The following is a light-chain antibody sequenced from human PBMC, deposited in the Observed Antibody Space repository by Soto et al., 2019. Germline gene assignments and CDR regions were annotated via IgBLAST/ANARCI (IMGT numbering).Light chain of an antibody. CDR1: SSDVGGYNY. CDR2: DVS. CDR3: SSYTSSSSYV. J-gene: IGLJ1*01. V-gene: IGLV2-14*01. Sequence: QSALPQPASVYGSPGQSITISCTGTSSDVGGYNYVSWYQQHPGKAPKLMIYDVSNRPSGVSNRFSGSKSGNTASLTISGIQAEDEADYYCSSYTSSSSYVFGTGTKVTVL.